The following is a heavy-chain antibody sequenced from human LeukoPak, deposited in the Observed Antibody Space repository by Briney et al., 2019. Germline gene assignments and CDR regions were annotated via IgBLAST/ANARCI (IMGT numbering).Heavy chain of an antibody. CDR2: INHSGST. CDR3: ARAAPTTRSSGSYYMFDI. Sequence: PGGSLRLSCSASGFTFSEYSMNWVRQPPGKGPEWIGEINHSGSTNYNPSLKSRVTISVDTSKNQFSLKLSSVTAADTAVYYCARAAPTTRSSGSYYMFDIWGQGTMVTVSS. V-gene: IGHV4-34*01. D-gene: IGHD3-10*01. CDR1: GFTFSEYS. J-gene: IGHJ3*02.